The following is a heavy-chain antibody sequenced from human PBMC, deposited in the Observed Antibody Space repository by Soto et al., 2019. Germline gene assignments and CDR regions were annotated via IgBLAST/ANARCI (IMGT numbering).Heavy chain of an antibody. V-gene: IGHV1-69*13. J-gene: IGHJ4*02. CDR3: ARERYGHGTPLFYFDY. Sequence: GASVHVSYMASVGTFRSYAISWVRQAPGQGLEGMGGIIPIFGTANYAQKLQGRVTLTADESTNLAYMELSSLRSEDMAVYYCARERYGHGTPLFYFDYWGQGTLVTVSS. CDR1: VGTFRSYA. CDR2: IIPIFGTA. D-gene: IGHD1-1*01.